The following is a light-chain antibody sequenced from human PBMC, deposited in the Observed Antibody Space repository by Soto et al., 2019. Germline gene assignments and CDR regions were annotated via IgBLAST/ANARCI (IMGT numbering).Light chain of an antibody. CDR1: QSVSSS. CDR3: QQYKNWVTWT. J-gene: IGKJ1*01. Sequence: EIVMTQSPATLSVSPGERATLSCRASQSVSSSLAWYQHKPGQAPRLLIYGASTRATGIPARFSGSGSGTEFTLTISSLQSEDLAVYYCQQYKNWVTWTFGQGTKVEI. CDR2: GAS. V-gene: IGKV3-15*01.